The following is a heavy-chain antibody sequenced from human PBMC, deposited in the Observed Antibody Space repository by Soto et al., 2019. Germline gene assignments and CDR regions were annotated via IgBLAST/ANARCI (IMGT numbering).Heavy chain of an antibody. J-gene: IGHJ5*02. CDR2: MNPNSGNT. CDR1: GYTFTSYD. V-gene: IGHV1-8*01. D-gene: IGHD2-15*01. CDR3: ARVNCSGGSCYLPDWFDP. Sequence: ASVKVSCKASGYTFTSYDINWVRQATGQGLEWMGWMNPNSGNTGYAQKFQGRVTMTRNTSISTAYMELSSLRSEDTAVHYCARVNCSGGSCYLPDWFDPWGQGTLVTVSS.